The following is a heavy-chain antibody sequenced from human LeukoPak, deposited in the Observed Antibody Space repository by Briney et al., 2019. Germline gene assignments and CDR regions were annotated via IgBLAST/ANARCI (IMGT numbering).Heavy chain of an antibody. CDR3: ARTTEAHSWRTRYYDYYMDV. J-gene: IGHJ6*03. Sequence: SETLSLTCTVSGGSINSGSYYWSWIRQPPGKGLEWIGYIYYSGSTNYNPSLKSRVTISVDTSKNQFSLKLSSVTAADTAVYYCARTTEAHSWRTRYYDYYMDVWGKGTTVTVSS. D-gene: IGHD6-13*01. V-gene: IGHV4-61*01. CDR1: GGSINSGSYY. CDR2: IYYSGST.